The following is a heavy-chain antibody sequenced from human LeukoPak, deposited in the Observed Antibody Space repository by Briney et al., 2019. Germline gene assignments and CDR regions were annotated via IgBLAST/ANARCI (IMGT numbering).Heavy chain of an antibody. CDR3: AKDLGRGVVPAAIFY. CDR2: ISGSGGST. J-gene: IGHJ4*02. D-gene: IGHD2-2*01. CDR1: GLSFSSYG. V-gene: IGHV3-23*01. Sequence: GGSLRLSCAVSGLSFSSYGFHWVRQAPGKGLEWVSAISGSGGSTYYADSVKGRFTISRDNSKNTLYLQMDSLRAEDTAVYYCAKDLGRGVVPAAIFYWGQGTLVTVSS.